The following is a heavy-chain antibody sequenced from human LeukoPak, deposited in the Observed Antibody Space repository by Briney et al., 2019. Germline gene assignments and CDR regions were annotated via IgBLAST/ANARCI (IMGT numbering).Heavy chain of an antibody. CDR2: ISSSSTI. V-gene: IGHV3-48*01. J-gene: IGHJ4*02. CDR1: GFTFSSYS. D-gene: IGHD2-2*01. Sequence: GGSLRLSCAASGFTFSSYSMNWVRQAPGKGLEWVSNISSSSTIYYADSVKGRFTISRDNSKNTLYLQMNSLRAEDTAVYYCASGYCSSTSCSPDYWGQGTLVTVSS. CDR3: ASGYCSSTSCSPDY.